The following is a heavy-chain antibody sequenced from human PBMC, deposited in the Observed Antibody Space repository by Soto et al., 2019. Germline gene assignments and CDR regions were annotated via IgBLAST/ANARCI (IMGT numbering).Heavy chain of an antibody. CDR2: IKQDGSEK. Sequence: PGGSLRLSCVASGFTYSSYWMSWVRQAPGKGLEWVANIKQDGSEKYYVDSVKGRFTISRDNAKNSLYLQMNSLRTEDTAVYYCARDGFRGYSNYVYYYYYYMDVWGKGTTVTVSS. D-gene: IGHD4-4*01. CDR1: GFTYSSYW. V-gene: IGHV3-7*01. CDR3: ARDGFRGYSNYVYYYYYYMDV. J-gene: IGHJ6*03.